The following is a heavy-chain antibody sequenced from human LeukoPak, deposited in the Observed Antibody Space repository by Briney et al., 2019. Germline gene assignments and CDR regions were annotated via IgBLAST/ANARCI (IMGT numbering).Heavy chain of an antibody. Sequence: SETLSLTCAVYGGSFSGYYWSWIRQPPGKGLEWIGEINHSGSTNYNPSLKSRVTISVDTSKNQFSLKLSSVTAADTAVYYCAGGSYTWIDYFDYWGQGTLVTVSS. J-gene: IGHJ4*02. V-gene: IGHV4-34*01. CDR2: INHSGST. CDR3: AGGSYTWIDYFDY. CDR1: GGSFSGYY. D-gene: IGHD1-20*01.